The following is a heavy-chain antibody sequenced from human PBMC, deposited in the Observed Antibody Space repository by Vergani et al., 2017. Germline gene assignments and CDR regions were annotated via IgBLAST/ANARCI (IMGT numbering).Heavy chain of an antibody. Sequence: QVQLQESGPGLVKPSETLSLTCTVSGYSISSGSYWGWIRQPPGKGLEWIGSIYHSGSTHYTPSLKSRVTISVDTSKNQFSLKLSSVTAADTAVYYCARDWGDYDFWSGYYSRNWFDPWGQGTLVTVSS. CDR2: IYHSGST. D-gene: IGHD3-3*01. CDR3: ARDWGDYDFWSGYYSRNWFDP. J-gene: IGHJ5*02. CDR1: GYSISSGSY. V-gene: IGHV4-38-2*02.